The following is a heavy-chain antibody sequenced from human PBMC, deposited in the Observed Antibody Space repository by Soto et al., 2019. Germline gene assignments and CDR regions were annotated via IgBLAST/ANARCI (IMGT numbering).Heavy chain of an antibody. D-gene: IGHD2-2*01. CDR1: GGSFSGYY. CDR2: INHSGST. Sequence: QVQLQQWGAGLLKPSETLSLTCAVYGGSFSGYYWSWIRQPPGKGLEGIGEINHSGSTNYNPSLKSRVTISVDTSKNQFSLKLSSVTAADTAVYYCARGLPYKVVPAANWFDPWGQGTLVTVSS. CDR3: ARGLPYKVVPAANWFDP. V-gene: IGHV4-34*01. J-gene: IGHJ5*02.